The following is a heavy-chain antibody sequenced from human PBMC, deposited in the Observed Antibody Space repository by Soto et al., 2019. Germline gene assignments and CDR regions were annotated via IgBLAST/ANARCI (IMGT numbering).Heavy chain of an antibody. V-gene: IGHV3-48*02. CDR3: ARDPPTFYYYGMDV. CDR2: ISRSSSTI. Sequence: GGSLRLSCAASGFTLSSYSMTWVRQAPGKGLEWLSYISRSSSTINYADSVKGRFTISRDNAKNSVYLELNSLRDEDTAVYYCARDPPTFYYYGMDVWGQGTTVTVSS. J-gene: IGHJ6*02. CDR1: GFTLSSYS.